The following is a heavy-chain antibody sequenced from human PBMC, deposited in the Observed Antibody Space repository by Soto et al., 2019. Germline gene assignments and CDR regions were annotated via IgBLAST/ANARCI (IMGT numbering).Heavy chain of an antibody. CDR3: ASSSLYGMDV. CDR2: INHSGST. V-gene: IGHV4-34*01. J-gene: IGHJ6*02. Sequence: ASETLSLTCAVYGGSFSGYYWSWIRQPPGKGLEWIGEINHSGSTNYNPALNSRVSISVDTTKTQFSLKVRSVTATETAVYYCASSSLYGMDVWGQGTTVTVSS. CDR1: GGSFSGYY.